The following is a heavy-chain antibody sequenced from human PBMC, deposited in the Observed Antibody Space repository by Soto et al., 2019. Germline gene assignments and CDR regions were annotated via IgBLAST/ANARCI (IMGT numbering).Heavy chain of an antibody. J-gene: IGHJ4*02. Sequence: GESLKISCKGSGYSFTSYWIGWVRQMPGKGLEWMGIIYPGDSDTRYSPSFQGQVTISADKSISTAYLQRSSLKASDTAMYYCARWQGYCSSTSCSFFDYWGQGTLVTVSS. CDR3: ARWQGYCSSTSCSFFDY. CDR2: IYPGDSDT. V-gene: IGHV5-51*01. CDR1: GYSFTSYW. D-gene: IGHD2-2*01.